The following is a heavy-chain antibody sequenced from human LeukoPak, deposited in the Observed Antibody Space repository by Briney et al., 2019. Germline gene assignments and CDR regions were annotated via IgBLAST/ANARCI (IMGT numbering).Heavy chain of an antibody. CDR1: GFTFSSYA. D-gene: IGHD3-3*01. V-gene: IGHV3-23*01. Sequence: GGSLRLSCAASGFTFSSYAMSWVRQAPGKGLEWVSAISGSGGSTYYADSVKGRFTISRDNSKNTLYLQMNSLRAEDTAVYYCAKVRNYDFWSGTIDYWGQGTLVTVSS. CDR3: AKVRNYDFWSGTIDY. CDR2: ISGSGGST. J-gene: IGHJ4*02.